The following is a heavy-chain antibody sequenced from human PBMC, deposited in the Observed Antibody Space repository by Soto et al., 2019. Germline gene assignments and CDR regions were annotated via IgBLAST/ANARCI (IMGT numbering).Heavy chain of an antibody. CDR2: INHSGST. Sequence: QVQLQQWGAGLLKPSETLSLTCAVYGGSFSGYYWSWIRQPPGKGLEWIGEINHSGSTNYNPSLKSRVTLSVDTSKNQFSLKLSSVTAADTAVYYCARGTRGGYYLGWVYWGQGTLVTVSS. CDR3: ARGTRGGYYLGWVY. V-gene: IGHV4-34*01. CDR1: GGSFSGYY. D-gene: IGHD3-22*01. J-gene: IGHJ4*02.